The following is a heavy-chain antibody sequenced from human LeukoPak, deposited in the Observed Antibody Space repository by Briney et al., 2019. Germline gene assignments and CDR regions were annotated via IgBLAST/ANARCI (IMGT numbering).Heavy chain of an antibody. V-gene: IGHV3-7*01. CDR3: AIGDYFDY. CDR2: IKQDGSEK. CDR1: GFTFSSYW. J-gene: IGHJ4*02. Sequence: PGGSLRLSCTVSGFTFSSYWMSWVRPAPGKGLEWVANIKQDGSEKYYVDSVKGRFTISRDNAKNSLYLQMNSLRAGDTAVYYCAIGDYFDYWGQGTLVTVSS.